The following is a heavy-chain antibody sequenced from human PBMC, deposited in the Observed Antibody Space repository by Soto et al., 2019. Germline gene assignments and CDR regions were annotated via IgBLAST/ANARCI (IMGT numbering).Heavy chain of an antibody. CDR2: INPSGDST. CDR3: ARDNSHQTTWWLDP. V-gene: IGHV1-46*01. D-gene: IGHD4-17*01. CDR1: GFTFINYY. J-gene: IGHJ5*02. Sequence: QAQLVQSGAEVKKPGASVRVSCKASGFTFINYYMHWVRQAPGQGLEWMGVINPSGDSTNYAQKFRGRVTMTRDTSTSTVYMDLSSLRSEDTAVYYCARDNSHQTTWWLDPWGQGTLVTVSS.